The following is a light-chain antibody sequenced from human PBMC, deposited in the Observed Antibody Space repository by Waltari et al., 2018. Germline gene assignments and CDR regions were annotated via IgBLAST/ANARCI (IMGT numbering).Light chain of an antibody. Sequence: QSALTQPPSVSGSPGQSVTISSTGTSRDLGSYNHISWYQQTPGTAPKIVISGVSNRPSGVPDRFSGSKTGNTASLTISGLQAEDDADYYCSSYTSSDKYVFGTGTKVTVL. J-gene: IGLJ1*01. CDR1: SRDLGSYNH. CDR3: SSYTSSDKYV. CDR2: GVS. V-gene: IGLV2-18*02.